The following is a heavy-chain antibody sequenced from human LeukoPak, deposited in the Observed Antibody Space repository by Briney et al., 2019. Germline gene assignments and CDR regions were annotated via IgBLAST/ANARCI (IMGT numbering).Heavy chain of an antibody. CDR3: ARGPAGNSAITDWFDP. CDR1: GGSFSGYY. V-gene: IGHV4-34*01. J-gene: IGHJ5*02. Sequence: SETLSLTCAVYGGSFSGYYWSWIRQPPGKGLEWIGEINHSGSTNYNPSLKSRVTISVDTSKNQFSLKLSSATAADTAVYYCARGPAGNSAITDWFDPWGQGTLVTVSS. CDR2: INHSGST. D-gene: IGHD4-23*01.